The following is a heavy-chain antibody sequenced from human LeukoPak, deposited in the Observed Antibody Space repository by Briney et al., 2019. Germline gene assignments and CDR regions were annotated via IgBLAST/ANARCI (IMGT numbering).Heavy chain of an antibody. J-gene: IGHJ4*02. CDR3: ARDPRDGYGHVDY. D-gene: IGHD5-24*01. V-gene: IGHV3-7*01. Sequence: GGSLRLSCAASGFTFSSYCMSWVRQAPGKGLEWVANIKQDGSEKYYVDSVKGRFTISRDNSKNTLYLQMNSLKAEDTAVYYCARDPRDGYGHVDYWGQGTLVTVSS. CDR2: IKQDGSEK. CDR1: GFTFSSYC.